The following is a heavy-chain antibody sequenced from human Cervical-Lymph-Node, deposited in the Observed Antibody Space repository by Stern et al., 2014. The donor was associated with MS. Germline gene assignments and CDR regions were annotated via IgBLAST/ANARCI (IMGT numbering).Heavy chain of an antibody. Sequence: QVQLVQSGSEVRKPGSSVNVTCKASGGTFRNFAVNWVRQAPGQGLEWVGGIIPGFGTPTYAQKFQGRVTIISADASNTVYVELSSLTTDDTATYFCASAHPATRRGYKGMNVWGQGTTIAVSS. CDR1: GGTFRNFA. J-gene: IGHJ6*02. CDR3: ASAHPATRRGYKGMNV. V-gene: IGHV1-69*01. CDR2: IIPGFGTP. D-gene: IGHD2-2*01.